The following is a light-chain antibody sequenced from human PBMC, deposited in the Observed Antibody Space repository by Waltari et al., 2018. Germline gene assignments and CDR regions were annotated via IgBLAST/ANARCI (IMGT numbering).Light chain of an antibody. CDR1: SSNIGAGHD. Sequence: QSMLTQPPSVSGAPGQRVTISCTGSSSNIGAGHDVHWYQVFPGTGPKLLIYGNNNRPSGVPERFSGSKSGTSASLTITGLQAEDEADYYCHSFDTSLSDGVVFGGGTKVTVL. J-gene: IGLJ3*02. CDR3: HSFDTSLSDGVV. CDR2: GNN. V-gene: IGLV1-40*01.